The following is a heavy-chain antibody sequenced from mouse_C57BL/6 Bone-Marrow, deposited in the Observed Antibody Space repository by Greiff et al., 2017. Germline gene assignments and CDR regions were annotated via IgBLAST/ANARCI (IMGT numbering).Heavy chain of an antibody. CDR2: IYPRSGNT. D-gene: IGHD2-3*01. V-gene: IGHV1-81*01. CDR3: ARGDGYWFAY. CDR1: GYTFTSYG. Sequence: QVQLQQSGAELARPGASVKLSCKASGYTFTSYGISWVKQRTGQGLEWIGEIYPRSGNTYYNEKFKGKATLTADKSSSTAYMELRSLTSEDSEVYFCARGDGYWFAYWGQGTLVTVSA. J-gene: IGHJ3*01.